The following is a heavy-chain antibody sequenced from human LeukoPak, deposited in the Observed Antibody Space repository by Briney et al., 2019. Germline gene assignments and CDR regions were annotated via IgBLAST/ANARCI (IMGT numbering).Heavy chain of an antibody. V-gene: IGHV1-69*13. D-gene: IGHD6-6*01. CDR2: IIPLFGTA. J-gene: IGHJ4*02. CDR1: GGTFIRYA. CDR3: ARLGSIAASSDY. Sequence: SVKVSCKASGGTFIRYAINWVRQAPGQGLEWMGGIIPLFGTANYAQKFQGRVTITADESTSTAYMELSSLRSEDTAVYYCARLGSIAASSDYWGQGTLVTVSS.